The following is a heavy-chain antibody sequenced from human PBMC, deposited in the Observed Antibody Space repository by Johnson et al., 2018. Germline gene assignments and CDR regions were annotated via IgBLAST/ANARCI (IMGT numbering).Heavy chain of an antibody. V-gene: IGHV3-30*18. CDR3: AKANNPYDSSGYHSPLQH. CDR1: GFTFSSYG. CDR2: ISYAGSKK. D-gene: IGHD3-22*01. Sequence: VRLWETGGGVVEPGRSLRLSCAASGFTFSSYGMHWVRQAPGKGLEWVAVISYAGSKKYYADSVKGRVTISRDNSKNTLSLQMNTLRTADTAVYYCAKANNPYDSSGYHSPLQHWGQGTLVTVSS. J-gene: IGHJ1*01.